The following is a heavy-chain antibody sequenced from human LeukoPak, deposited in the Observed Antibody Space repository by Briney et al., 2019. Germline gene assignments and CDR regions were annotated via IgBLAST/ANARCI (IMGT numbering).Heavy chain of an antibody. Sequence: SETLSLTCTVSGGSVSSGSCYWSWIRQPPGKGLEWIGYIYYSGSTNYNPPLKSRVTISVDTSKNQFSLKLSSVTAADTAVYYCARGEITMVRGVIHYGMDVWGKGTTVTVSS. CDR2: IYYSGST. J-gene: IGHJ6*04. V-gene: IGHV4-61*01. CDR3: ARGEITMVRGVIHYGMDV. CDR1: GGSVSSGSCY. D-gene: IGHD3-10*01.